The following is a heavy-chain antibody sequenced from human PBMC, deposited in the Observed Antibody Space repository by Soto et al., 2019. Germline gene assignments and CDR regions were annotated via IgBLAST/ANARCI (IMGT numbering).Heavy chain of an antibody. V-gene: IGHV5-51*01. Sequence: GESLKISCKGSGYSFTSYWIGWVRQMPGKGLEWMGIIYPGDSDTRYSPSFQGQVTISADKSISTAYLQWSSLKASDTAMYYCARLGNGWPESYYFDYWGQGTLVTVSS. CDR1: GYSFTSYW. CDR3: ARLGNGWPESYYFDY. D-gene: IGHD3-10*01. J-gene: IGHJ4*02. CDR2: IYPGDSDT.